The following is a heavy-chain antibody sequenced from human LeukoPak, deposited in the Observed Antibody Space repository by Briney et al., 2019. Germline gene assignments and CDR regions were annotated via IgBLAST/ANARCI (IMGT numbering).Heavy chain of an antibody. CDR1: GGSISSYY. CDR2: IYYSGST. Sequence: SETLSLTCTVSGGSISSYYWSWIRQPPGKGLEWIGYIYYSGSTNYNPSLKSRVTISVDTSKNQFSLKLSSVTAADTAVYYCARVGGIAAFDYWGQGTLVTVSS. J-gene: IGHJ4*02. V-gene: IGHV4-59*01. CDR3: ARVGGIAAFDY. D-gene: IGHD6-13*01.